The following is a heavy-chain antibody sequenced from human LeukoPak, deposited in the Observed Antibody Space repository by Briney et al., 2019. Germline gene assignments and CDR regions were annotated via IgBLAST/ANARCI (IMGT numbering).Heavy chain of an antibody. CDR2: IGTAGDT. CDR1: GFTFSSYD. Sequence: PGGSLRLSCAASGFTFSSYDMHWVRQATGKGLEWVSVIGTAGDTYYPGSVKGRFTISRENAKNSLYLQMNSLRAGDTAVYYCARSVGATAYFDYWGQGTLVTVSS. J-gene: IGHJ4*02. CDR3: ARSVGATAYFDY. V-gene: IGHV3-13*01. D-gene: IGHD1-26*01.